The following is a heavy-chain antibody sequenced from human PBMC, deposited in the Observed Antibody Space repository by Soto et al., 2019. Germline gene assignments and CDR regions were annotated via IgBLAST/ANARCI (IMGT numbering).Heavy chain of an antibody. Sequence: QVQLVESGGGVDQPGRSLRLSCAASGFTFSSYAMHWVRQAPGKGLEWVAVISYDGSNKYYADSVKGRFTISRDNSKNTLYLQMNSLRAEDTAVYYCARDFVYGGSTAFDYWGQGTLVTVSS. J-gene: IGHJ4*02. CDR2: ISYDGSNK. CDR1: GFTFSSYA. D-gene: IGHD4-17*01. V-gene: IGHV3-30-3*01. CDR3: ARDFVYGGSTAFDY.